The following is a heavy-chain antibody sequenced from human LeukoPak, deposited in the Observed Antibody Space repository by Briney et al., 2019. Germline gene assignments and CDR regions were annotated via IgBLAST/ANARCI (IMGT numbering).Heavy chain of an antibody. CDR2: INRDGTGT. CDR3: ARGLSYAVAYGDY. Sequence: GGSLRLSCAPSGFIFSDYWFHWVRQTPGQGLVWVAAINRDGTGTSHADSVRGRFTVSRDNAKNTLYLQLNSLRADDTAVYICARGLSYAVAYGDYWGQGTLVTVSS. J-gene: IGHJ4*02. CDR1: GFIFSDYW. D-gene: IGHD6-19*01. V-gene: IGHV3-74*01.